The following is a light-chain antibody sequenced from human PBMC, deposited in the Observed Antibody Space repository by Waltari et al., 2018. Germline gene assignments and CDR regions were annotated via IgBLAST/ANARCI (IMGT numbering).Light chain of an antibody. CDR3: QKYGSVPQT. CDR2: AVS. V-gene: IGKV1-27*01. Sequence: VTITCRASQGIRNYLAWYQQKPGKVPKLLMYAVSTLQSGVPSRFSGSGSGTDFTLTISSLQPEDVATYYCQKYGSVPQTFGQGTKVEIK. CDR1: QGIRNY. J-gene: IGKJ1*01.